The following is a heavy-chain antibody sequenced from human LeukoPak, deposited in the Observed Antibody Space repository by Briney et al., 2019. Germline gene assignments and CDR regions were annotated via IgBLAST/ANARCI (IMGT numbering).Heavy chain of an antibody. CDR2: INHSGST. CDR3: ARGPPPGRWFDP. J-gene: IGHJ5*02. D-gene: IGHD1-14*01. CDR1: GGSFSGYY. V-gene: IGHV4-34*01. Sequence: PSETLSLTCAVYGGSFSGYYWSWIRQPPGNGLEWIGEINHSGSTNYNPSLKSRVTISVDTSKNQFSLKLSSVTAADTAVYYCARGPPPGRWFDPWGQGTLVTVSS.